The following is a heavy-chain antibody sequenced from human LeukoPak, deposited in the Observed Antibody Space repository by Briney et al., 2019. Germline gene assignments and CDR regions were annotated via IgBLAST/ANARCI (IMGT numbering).Heavy chain of an antibody. D-gene: IGHD6-19*01. V-gene: IGHV1-18*04. CDR3: ARDSSIAVAENDY. CDR2: ISAYNGNT. CDR1: GYTFTGYY. Sequence: ASVKVSCKASGYTFTGYYMHRVRQAPGQGLEWMGWISAYNGNTNYAQKLQGRVTMTTDTSTSTAYMDLRSLRSDDTAVYYCARDSSIAVAENDYWGQGTLVTVSS. J-gene: IGHJ4*02.